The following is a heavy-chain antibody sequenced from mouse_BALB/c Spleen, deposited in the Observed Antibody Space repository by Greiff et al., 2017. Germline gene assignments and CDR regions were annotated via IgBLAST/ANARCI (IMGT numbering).Heavy chain of an antibody. V-gene: IGHV14-3*02. Sequence: EVQLQESGAELVKPGASVKLSCTASGFNIKDTYMHWVKQRPEQGLEWIGRIDPANGNTKYDPKFQGKATITADTSSNTAYLQLSSLTSEDTAVYYCARWDGKVDAMDYWGQGTSVTVSS. D-gene: IGHD2-1*01. CDR2: IDPANGNT. CDR1: GFNIKDTY. J-gene: IGHJ4*01. CDR3: ARWDGKVDAMDY.